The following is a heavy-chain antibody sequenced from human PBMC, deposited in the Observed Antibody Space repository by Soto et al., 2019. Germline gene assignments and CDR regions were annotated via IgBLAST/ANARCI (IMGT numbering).Heavy chain of an antibody. CDR3: ARGGYYDSSGYYGP. Sequence: PSETLSLTCTVSGASIGSGGYYWSWIRQHPGKGLEWIGYIYYSGSTYYNPSLKSRVTISVDTSKNQFSLKLSSVTAADTAVYYCARGGYYDSSGYYGPWGQGTLVTSPQ. CDR2: IYYSGST. V-gene: IGHV4-31*03. J-gene: IGHJ5*02. D-gene: IGHD3-22*01. CDR1: GASIGSGGYY.